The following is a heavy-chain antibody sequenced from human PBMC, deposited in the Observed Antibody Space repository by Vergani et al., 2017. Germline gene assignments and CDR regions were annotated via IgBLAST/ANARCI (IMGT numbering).Heavy chain of an antibody. CDR2: IDWNDNK. CDR3: ARIRRRGRSGYDIFDF. CDR1: GFSILTSEMC. V-gene: IGHV2-70*01. Sequence: QVTLRESGPALVKPTQTLTLTCTFSGFSILTSEMCVSWIRQPPGKALEWLALIDWNDNKYFNTSLKTRLTISKDASKNQVVLTMTNMDPVDTATYYCARIRRRGRSGYDIFDFWGQGILVTVGS. D-gene: IGHD5-12*01. J-gene: IGHJ4*02.